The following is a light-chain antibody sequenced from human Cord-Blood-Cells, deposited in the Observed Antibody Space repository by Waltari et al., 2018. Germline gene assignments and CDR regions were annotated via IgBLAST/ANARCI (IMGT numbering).Light chain of an antibody. CDR2: DVS. CDR3: SSYTSSSTYWG. CDR1: SSDVGGYNY. V-gene: IGLV2-14*01. Sequence: QSALTQPASVSGSPGQSITISCTGTSSDVGGYNYVSWYQQHPGNAPKLMIYDVSNRPSGVSNRFSGSKSGNTASLTISGLQAEDEADYYCSSYTSSSTYWGFGGGTKLTVL. J-gene: IGLJ3*02.